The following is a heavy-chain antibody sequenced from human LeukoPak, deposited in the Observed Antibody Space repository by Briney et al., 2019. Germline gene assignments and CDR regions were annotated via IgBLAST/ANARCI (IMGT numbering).Heavy chain of an antibody. D-gene: IGHD3-22*01. CDR1: GFTFSSYA. CDR2: ISYDGSIN. V-gene: IGHV3-30*04. J-gene: IGHJ4*02. CDR3: ARRGYSDSSGYDY. Sequence: GGSLRLSCAASGFTFSSYAMHWVRQAPGKGLEWVALISYDGSINDYADSVMGRSTISRDNAKNSVYLQINSLRAEDTAIYYCARRGYSDSSGYDYWGQGTLVTVSS.